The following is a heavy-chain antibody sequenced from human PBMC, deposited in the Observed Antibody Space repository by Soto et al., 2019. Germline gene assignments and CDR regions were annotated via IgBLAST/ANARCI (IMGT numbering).Heavy chain of an antibody. CDR2: INHSGST. Sequence: QVQLQQWGAGLLKPSETLSLTCAVYGGSFSGYYWSWIRQPPGKGLEWIGEINHSGSTNYNPSLKSRVTISVDTSKNQFFLKLSSVTAADTAVYYCARGCSYCSGGSCYSKKNRRGDCYYYYFDYWGQGTLVTVSS. V-gene: IGHV4-34*01. CDR1: GGSFSGYY. J-gene: IGHJ4*02. CDR3: ARGCSYCSGGSCYSKKNRRGDCYYYYFDY. D-gene: IGHD2-15*01.